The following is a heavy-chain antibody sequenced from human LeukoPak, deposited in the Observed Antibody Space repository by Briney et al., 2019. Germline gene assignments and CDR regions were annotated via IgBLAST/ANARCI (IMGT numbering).Heavy chain of an antibody. CDR3: VRGSHYFDY. J-gene: IGHJ4*02. CDR2: ISSTGSYT. Sequence: AGSLRLSCAASGFSFSDYYMSWIRQAPGKGLEWVSYISSTGSYTNYADSVKGRFTISRDNAKNSLYLQMNTLRAEDTAVYYCVRGSHYFDYWGQGTLVTVSS. V-gene: IGHV3-11*03. D-gene: IGHD3-16*01. CDR1: GFSFSDYY.